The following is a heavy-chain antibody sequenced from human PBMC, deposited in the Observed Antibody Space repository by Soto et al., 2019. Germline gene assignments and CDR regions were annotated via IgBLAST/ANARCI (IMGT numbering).Heavy chain of an antibody. Sequence: ASVKVSCKASGYTFTSYAMHWVREAPGQRLEWMGWINAGNGNTKYSQKFQGRVTITRDTSASTAYMELSSLRSEDTAVYYCAGFPTEYYYDSSGYYFYYWGQGTLVTVSS. J-gene: IGHJ4*02. CDR1: GYTFTSYA. CDR2: INAGNGNT. D-gene: IGHD3-22*01. V-gene: IGHV1-3*01. CDR3: AGFPTEYYYDSSGYYFYY.